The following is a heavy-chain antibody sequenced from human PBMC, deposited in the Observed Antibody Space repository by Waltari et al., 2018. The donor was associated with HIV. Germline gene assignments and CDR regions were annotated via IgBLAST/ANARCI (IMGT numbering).Heavy chain of an antibody. D-gene: IGHD3-22*01. V-gene: IGHV3-11*01. CDR3: ARETNYYDGSGFYLDD. CDR2: ISGSGSTI. J-gene: IGHJ4*02. CDR1: GLPFSDYY. Sequence: QVQLVESGGRLVKPGGSLRLSCAASGLPFSDYYMSWIRQAPGKGLQWVSYISGSGSTIEYADSVKGRFTISRDNTENSLYLQMNSLRAEDTAVYYCARETNYYDGSGFYLDDWGQGTLVTVSS.